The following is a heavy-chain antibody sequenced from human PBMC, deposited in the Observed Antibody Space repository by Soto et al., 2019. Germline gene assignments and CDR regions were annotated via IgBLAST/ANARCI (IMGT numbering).Heavy chain of an antibody. V-gene: IGHV3-30*04. CDR2: ISYGGANK. CDR1: GFTFSSYA. Sequence: GGSLRLSCAASGFTFSSYAMHWVRQAPGKGLEWVAVISYGGANKYDADSVKGRFTISRDNSKNTVYLQMNSLRAEDTAVYYCAKDGLGSCTGGTCYGSDYWGQGTLVTVSS. D-gene: IGHD2-15*01. J-gene: IGHJ4*02. CDR3: AKDGLGSCTGGTCYGSDY.